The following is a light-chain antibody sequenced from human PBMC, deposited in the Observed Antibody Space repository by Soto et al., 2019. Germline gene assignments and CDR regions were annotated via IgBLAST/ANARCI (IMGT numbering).Light chain of an antibody. J-gene: IGLJ2*01. CDR3: GSYAGSYTLGV. CDR2: DVS. V-gene: IGLV2-11*01. Sequence: QSALTQPRSVSGSPGQSVTISCTGTSSDVGGYNYVSWYQPHPGKAPKLMIYDVSKRPSGVPDRFSGSKSGNTASLTISGLQAEDDADYYCGSYAGSYTLGVFGGGTKLTVL. CDR1: SSDVGGYNY.